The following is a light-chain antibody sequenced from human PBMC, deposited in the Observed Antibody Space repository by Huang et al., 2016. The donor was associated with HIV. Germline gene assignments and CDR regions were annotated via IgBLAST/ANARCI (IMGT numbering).Light chain of an antibody. V-gene: IGKV2-28*01. CDR1: QSLQYSNAYNY. J-gene: IGKJ1*01. Sequence: DIVMTQSPLSLAVNPGEPASISCRSSQSLQYSNAYNYLDWYLPKPGQSPQRLIYLASNRATGVPDRFSGSGSGTNFTLKISRAQAEDAGIYYCMQALETPRAFGQGTRVEIK. CDR2: LAS. CDR3: MQALETPRA.